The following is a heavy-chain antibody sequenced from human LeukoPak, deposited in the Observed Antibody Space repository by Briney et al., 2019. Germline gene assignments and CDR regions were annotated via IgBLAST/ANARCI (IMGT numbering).Heavy chain of an antibody. Sequence: ASVTVSCKASGYTFTSYGISWVRQAPGQGLEWMGWISAYNGNTNYAQKLQGRVTMTTDTSTSTAYMELRSLRSDDTAVYYCARGPYSSSWYYGLGDWGQGTLVTVSS. V-gene: IGHV1-18*01. CDR1: GYTFTSYG. CDR3: ARGPYSSSWYYGLGD. J-gene: IGHJ4*02. D-gene: IGHD6-13*01. CDR2: ISAYNGNT.